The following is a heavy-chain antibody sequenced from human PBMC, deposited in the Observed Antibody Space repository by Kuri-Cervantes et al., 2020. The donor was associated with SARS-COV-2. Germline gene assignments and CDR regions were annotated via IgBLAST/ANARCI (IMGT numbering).Heavy chain of an antibody. CDR2: FDPEDGKT. V-gene: IGHV1-24*01. CDR1: GYALTELS. CDR3: ATGPPYCSSTSCSRWFDP. D-gene: IGHD2-2*01. J-gene: IGHJ5*02. Sequence: ASVKVSCKVSGYALTELSMHWVRQAPGKGLEWMGGFDPEDGKTIYAQKFQGRVTMTEDTSTDTAYMELSSLRSEDTAVYYCATGPPYCSSTSCSRWFDPWGQGTLTVSS.